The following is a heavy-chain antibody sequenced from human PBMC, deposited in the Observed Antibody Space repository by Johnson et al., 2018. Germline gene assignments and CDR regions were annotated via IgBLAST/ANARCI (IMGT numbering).Heavy chain of an antibody. V-gene: IGHV3-30-3*01. CDR3: ARDFKGDSSDWSLVFQH. J-gene: IGHJ1*01. D-gene: IGHD6-19*01. CDR2: ISYDGSNK. Sequence: QVQLVQSGGGVVQPGRSLRLSCAASGFTFSSYAMHWVRQAPGKGLEWVAVISYDGSNKYYADSVKGRFTISRDNSKNTLYLQMNSLRAEDTAVYYCARDFKGDSSDWSLVFQHWGQGTLVTVSS. CDR1: GFTFSSYA.